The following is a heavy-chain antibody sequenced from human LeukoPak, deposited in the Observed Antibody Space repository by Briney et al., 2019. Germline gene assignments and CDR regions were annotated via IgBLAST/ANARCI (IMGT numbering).Heavy chain of an antibody. D-gene: IGHD1-14*01. V-gene: IGHV3-7*03. CDR3: AKRRESGIGSLYYFDS. CDR1: GFSFRSYW. J-gene: IGHJ4*02. CDR2: IKPDGSDK. Sequence: GGSLRLSCVASGFSFRSYWMSWVRQAPGKGLECVAKIKPDGSDKFYEDSVKGRFTISRDNSKNTLYLQMNSLRAEDTALYYCAKRRESGIGSLYYFDSWGQGTLVTVSS.